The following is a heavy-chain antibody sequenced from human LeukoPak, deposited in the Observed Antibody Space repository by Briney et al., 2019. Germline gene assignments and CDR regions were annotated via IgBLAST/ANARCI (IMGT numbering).Heavy chain of an antibody. CDR2: IYYSGNT. CDR1: GGSISSSAYY. Sequence: SETLSLTCSVSGGSISSSAYYWGWIRQPPGQGLEWIGSIYYSGNTYYNPSLKSPVTISIDTSKNQFSLRLSPVTAADTAVYYCARGRYGGYFDCWGQGTLVTVSS. D-gene: IGHD4-23*01. V-gene: IGHV4-39*07. J-gene: IGHJ4*02. CDR3: ARGRYGGYFDC.